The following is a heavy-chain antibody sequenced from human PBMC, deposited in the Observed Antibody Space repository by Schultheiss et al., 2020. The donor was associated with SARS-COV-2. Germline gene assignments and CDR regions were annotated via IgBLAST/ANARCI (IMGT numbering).Heavy chain of an antibody. Sequence: SETLSLTCTVSGGSISSSSYYWGWIRQPPGKGLEWIGYIYYSGSTYYNPSLKSRVTISVDTSKNQFSLKLSSVTAADTAVYYCARGSPLGYCSSTSCKGRGNWFDPWGQGTLVTVSS. CDR2: IYYSGST. V-gene: IGHV4-39*07. J-gene: IGHJ5*02. CDR3: ARGSPLGYCSSTSCKGRGNWFDP. D-gene: IGHD2-2*01. CDR1: GGSISSSSYY.